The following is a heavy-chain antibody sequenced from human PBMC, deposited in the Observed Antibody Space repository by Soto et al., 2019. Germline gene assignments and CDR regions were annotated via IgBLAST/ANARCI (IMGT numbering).Heavy chain of an antibody. CDR3: ARDPERSSSWYYYYGMDV. D-gene: IGHD6-13*01. Sequence: GPLRLSCAASGFTFSGYTMNWVRQAPGKGLEWVSYISSSSNTILYADSVKGRFTISRDNAKNSLYLQMNSLRDEDTAVYYCARDPERSSSWYYYYGMDVWGQGTTVTVSS. CDR1: GFTFSGYT. CDR2: ISSSSNTI. J-gene: IGHJ6*02. V-gene: IGHV3-48*02.